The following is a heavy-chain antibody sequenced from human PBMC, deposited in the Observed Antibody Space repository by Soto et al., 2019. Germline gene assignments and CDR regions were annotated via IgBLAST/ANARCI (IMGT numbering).Heavy chain of an antibody. CDR3: AKDYEKYDFWSGYNY. J-gene: IGHJ4*02. CDR1: EFNFKNYA. CDR2: ISEDGSKK. V-gene: IGHV3-30*18. D-gene: IGHD3-3*01. Sequence: GGSLRLSCAASEFNFKNYAMHWVRQAPGKGLEWVTLISEDGSKKYFAESVKGRFTVSRDNSKNTLFLQMNSLRAEDTAVYYCAKDYEKYDFWSGYNYWGQGTLVTVSS.